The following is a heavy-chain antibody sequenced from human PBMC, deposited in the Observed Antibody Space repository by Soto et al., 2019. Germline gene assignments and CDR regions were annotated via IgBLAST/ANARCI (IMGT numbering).Heavy chain of an antibody. Sequence: SETLSLTCAVYGGSFSGYYWSWIRQPPGKGLEWIGEINHSGSTNYNPSLKSRVTISVDTSKNQFSLKLSSVTAADTAVYYCARGITGSGRLSHEIDYWGQGTLVTVSS. CDR3: ARGITGSGRLSHEIDY. CDR2: INHSGST. V-gene: IGHV4-34*01. CDR1: GGSFSGYY. D-gene: IGHD3-10*01. J-gene: IGHJ4*02.